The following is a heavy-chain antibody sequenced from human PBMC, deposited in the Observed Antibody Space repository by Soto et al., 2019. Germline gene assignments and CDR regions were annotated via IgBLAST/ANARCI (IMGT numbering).Heavy chain of an antibody. CDR3: ARDLWGYCGTDCYPLDV. J-gene: IGHJ6*02. V-gene: IGHV4-59*01. D-gene: IGHD2-21*02. CDR2: MYKTGST. Sequence: SETLSLTCTVSGGSMIGYYWSWLRQPPGKGLEWIGYMYKTGSTVYNPSLKSRVTISVDTSKNQFYLKVNSVTAADTAVYYCARDLWGYCGTDCYPLDVWGQGTTVTVSS. CDR1: GGSMIGYY.